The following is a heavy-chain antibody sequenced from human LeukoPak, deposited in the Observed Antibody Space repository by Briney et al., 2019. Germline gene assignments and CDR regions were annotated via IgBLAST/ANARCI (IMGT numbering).Heavy chain of an antibody. V-gene: IGHV4-38-2*02. D-gene: IGHD6-19*01. CDR3: AREWLPDYGMDV. Sequence: SETLSLTCTVSGYSISSGYYWGWIRQPPGKGLEWIGRIYSSGTTNYNPSLNSRVTLSVDTSKNQFSLKLSSVTAADTAVYYCAREWLPDYGMDVWGQGTTVTVSS. CDR1: GYSISSGYY. CDR2: IYSSGTT. J-gene: IGHJ6*02.